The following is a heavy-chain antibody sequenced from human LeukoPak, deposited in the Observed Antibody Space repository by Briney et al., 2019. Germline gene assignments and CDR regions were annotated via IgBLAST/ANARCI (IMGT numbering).Heavy chain of an antibody. Sequence: ESGPTLVNPTQTLTLTCTFSVFSLSTSGVGVGWIRQPPGKALEWLALIYWDDDKRYSPSLKSRLTITKDTSKNQVVLTMTNMDPVDTATYYCAHSPQSMVRGYYYYYGMDVWGQGTTVTVSS. CDR3: AHSPQSMVRGYYYYYGMDV. CDR2: IYWDDDK. V-gene: IGHV2-5*02. D-gene: IGHD3-10*01. J-gene: IGHJ6*02. CDR1: VFSLSTSGVG.